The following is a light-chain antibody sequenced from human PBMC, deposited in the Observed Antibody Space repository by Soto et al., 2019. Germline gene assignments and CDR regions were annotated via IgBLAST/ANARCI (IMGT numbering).Light chain of an antibody. CDR1: SSDVGSYNF. CDR3: CSYAGSSTFVV. V-gene: IGLV2-23*03. CDR2: EGS. J-gene: IGLJ2*01. Sequence: QSALTQPVSVSGSPGQSITISCTGTSSDVGSYNFVSWYRQHPGKAPKLMIFEGSKRPTGVSNRLSGSKSGNTASLTISGRQAEDEADHDCCSYAGSSTFVVFAGGTKLTVL.